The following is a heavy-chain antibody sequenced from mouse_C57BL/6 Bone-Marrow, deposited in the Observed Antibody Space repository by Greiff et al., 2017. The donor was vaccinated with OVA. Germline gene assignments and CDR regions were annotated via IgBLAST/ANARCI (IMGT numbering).Heavy chain of an antibody. V-gene: IGHV1-55*01. Sequence: QVQLKQPGAELVKPGASVKMSCTASGFTFNGYWMNWVKQRPEQGLEWIGDIYPGSGSTHYAAKFKGKATLTVDTSSNTAYLQLSSLTSEDSAVYYCARYGRYGSSPFDYWGQGTTLTVSS. J-gene: IGHJ2*01. CDR1: GFTFNGYW. CDR2: IYPGSGST. CDR3: ARYGRYGSSPFDY. D-gene: IGHD1-1*01.